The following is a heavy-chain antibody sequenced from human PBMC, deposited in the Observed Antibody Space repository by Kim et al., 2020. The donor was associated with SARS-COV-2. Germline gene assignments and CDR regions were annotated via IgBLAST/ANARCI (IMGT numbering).Heavy chain of an antibody. J-gene: IGHJ6*02. Sequence: SETLSLTCTVSGGSISSYYWSWIRQPPGKGLEWIGYIYYSGSTNYNPSLKSRVTISVDTSKNQVSLKLSSVTAADTAVYYCARGLGYCSGGSCYGGAYYYYGMDVWGQGTTVTVSS. CDR3: ARGLGYCSGGSCYGGAYYYYGMDV. V-gene: IGHV4-59*13. CDR1: GGSISSYY. CDR2: IYYSGST. D-gene: IGHD2-15*01.